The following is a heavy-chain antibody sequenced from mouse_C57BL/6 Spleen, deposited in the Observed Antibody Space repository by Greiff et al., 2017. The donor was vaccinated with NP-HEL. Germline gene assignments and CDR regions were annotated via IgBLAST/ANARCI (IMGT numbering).Heavy chain of an antibody. CDR2: IDPENGDT. D-gene: IGHD2-12*01. CDR1: GFNIKDDY. J-gene: IGHJ4*01. V-gene: IGHV14-4*01. Sequence: VQLKESGAELVRPGASVKLSCTASGFNIKDDYMHWVKQRPEQGLEWIGWIDPENGDTEYASKFQGKATITADTSSNTAYLQLSSLTSEDTAVYYCTVAYYKAMDYWGQGTSVTVSS. CDR3: TVAYYKAMDY.